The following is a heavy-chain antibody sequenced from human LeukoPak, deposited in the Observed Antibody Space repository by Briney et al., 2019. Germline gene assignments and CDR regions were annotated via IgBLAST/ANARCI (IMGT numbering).Heavy chain of an antibody. CDR1: GFIFTDHW. D-gene: IGHD2-2*01. V-gene: IGHV3-7*01. CDR2: MNVDGSEK. J-gene: IGHJ4*02. Sequence: GGSLRLSCAASGFIFTDHWMNWVRQAPGKGLEWVANMNVDGSEKYYVDSVKGRFTISRDNAKNTVYLHLDSLRADDTAIYYYARSLSSAVDNYWGQGTLVTVSS. CDR3: ARSLSSAVDNY.